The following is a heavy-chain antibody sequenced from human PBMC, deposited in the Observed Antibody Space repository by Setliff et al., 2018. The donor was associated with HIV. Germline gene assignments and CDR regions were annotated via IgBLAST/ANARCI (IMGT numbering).Heavy chain of an antibody. J-gene: IGHJ3*02. V-gene: IGHV4-4*08. CDR2: IYTGGST. CDR3: ARELGASPHDVFDI. Sequence: PSETLSLTCTVSGVSISGFHWSWLRQSPGKGLEWIGYIYTGGSTNYNPSLKSRVTISVSTSKSQFSLKLNSVTDADTAVYYCARELGASPHDVFDIWGQGTMVTVSS. D-gene: IGHD3-16*01. CDR1: GVSISGFH.